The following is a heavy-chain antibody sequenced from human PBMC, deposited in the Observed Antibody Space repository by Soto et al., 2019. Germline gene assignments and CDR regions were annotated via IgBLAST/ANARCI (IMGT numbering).Heavy chain of an antibody. CDR2: IIPIFGTA. Sequence: ASVKVSCKASGGTFSSYAISWVRQAPGQGLEWMGGIIPIFGTANYAQKFQGRVTITADESTSTAYMELSSLRSEDTAVYYCARSPYCGGDCYPEPYYYYGMDVWGQGTTVTVSS. CDR3: ARSPYCGGDCYPEPYYYYGMDV. D-gene: IGHD2-21*02. V-gene: IGHV1-69*13. CDR1: GGTFSSYA. J-gene: IGHJ6*02.